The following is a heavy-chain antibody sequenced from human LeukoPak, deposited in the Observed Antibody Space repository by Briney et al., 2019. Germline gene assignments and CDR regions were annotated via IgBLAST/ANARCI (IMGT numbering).Heavy chain of an antibody. V-gene: IGHV4-39*01. Sequence: QPSETLSLTCTVSGVSISSSSYYWGWIRQPPGKGLEWIGSIYYSGSTYYNPSLKSRVTISVDTSKNQFSLKLSSVTAADTAVYYCARQAPGYSYGYVYWGQGTLVTVSS. D-gene: IGHD5-18*01. J-gene: IGHJ4*02. CDR3: ARQAPGYSYGYVY. CDR2: IYYSGST. CDR1: GVSISSSSYY.